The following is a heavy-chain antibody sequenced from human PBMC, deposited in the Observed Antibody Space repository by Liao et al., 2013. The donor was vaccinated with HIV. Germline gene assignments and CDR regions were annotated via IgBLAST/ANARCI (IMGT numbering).Heavy chain of an antibody. J-gene: IGHJ6*03. D-gene: IGHD4-17*01. CDR2: IYHSGKT. Sequence: QVQLQESGPGLVRPSQTLSLTCTVSGGSLSSDYYYWTWIRQSPGKGLEWIGYIYHSGKTYYNPSLKSRVAISVDTSKNQFSLNLSSVTAADTAVYYCARRLVTTTYYSYMDVWGKGTTVAVSS. V-gene: IGHV4-30-4*08. CDR1: GGSLSSDYYY. CDR3: ARRLVTTTYYSYMDV.